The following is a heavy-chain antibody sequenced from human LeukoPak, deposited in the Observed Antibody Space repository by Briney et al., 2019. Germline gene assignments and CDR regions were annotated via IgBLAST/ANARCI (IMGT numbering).Heavy chain of an antibody. Sequence: ASVKVSCKASGYTFTSYGISWVRQAPGQGLEWMGWISAYNGNTNYAQKLQGRVTMTTDTSTGTAYMELRSLRSDDTAVYYCARDSSGCSGGSCYTYYYYYYGMDVWGQGTTVTVSS. CDR1: GYTFTSYG. V-gene: IGHV1-18*01. CDR2: ISAYNGNT. D-gene: IGHD2-15*01. J-gene: IGHJ6*02. CDR3: ARDSSGCSGGSCYTYYYYYYGMDV.